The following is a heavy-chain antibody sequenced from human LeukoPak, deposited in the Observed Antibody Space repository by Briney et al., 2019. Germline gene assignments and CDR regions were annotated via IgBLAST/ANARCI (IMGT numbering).Heavy chain of an antibody. D-gene: IGHD3-10*01. Sequence: SVKVSCKASGGTFISYAISWVRQAPGQGLEWMGGIIPIFGTANYAQKFQGRVTITADKSTSTAYMELSSLRSEDTAVYYCARGFRYYGSGSYYNFFDYWGQGTLVTVSS. J-gene: IGHJ4*02. CDR3: ARGFRYYGSGSYYNFFDY. CDR2: IIPIFGTA. CDR1: GGTFISYA. V-gene: IGHV1-69*06.